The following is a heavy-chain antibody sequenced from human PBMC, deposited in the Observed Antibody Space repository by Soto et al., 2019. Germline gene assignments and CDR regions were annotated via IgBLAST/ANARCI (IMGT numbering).Heavy chain of an antibody. CDR1: GFTFSSYS. D-gene: IGHD3-9*01. CDR2: ISSSSSYI. Sequence: EVQLVESGGGLVKPGGSLRLSCAASGFTFSSYSMNWVRQAPGKGLEWVSSISSSSSYIYYADSVKGRFTISRDNAKNLLYLQMNSLRAEDTAVYYCARKNVCDILTGYDDYWGQGTLVTVSS. V-gene: IGHV3-21*01. CDR3: ARKNVCDILTGYDDY. J-gene: IGHJ4*02.